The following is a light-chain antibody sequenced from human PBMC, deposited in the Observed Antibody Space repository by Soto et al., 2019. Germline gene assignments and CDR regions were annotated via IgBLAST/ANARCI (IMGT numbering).Light chain of an antibody. V-gene: IGKV3-15*01. J-gene: IGKJ2*01. CDR3: QQYHTWPPQYT. CDR2: GAS. Sequence: EIVMTQSPASLSVSPGEGATLSCRARQTVASNLAWYQQKPGQAPRLLIQGASTRATGVPARFRGSGSGTDFTLTIISIQSEDFAVSNCQQYHTWPPQYTFGQGTKLQS. CDR1: QTVASN.